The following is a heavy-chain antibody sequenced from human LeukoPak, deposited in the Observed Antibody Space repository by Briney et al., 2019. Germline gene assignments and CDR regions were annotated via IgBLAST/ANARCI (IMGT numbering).Heavy chain of an antibody. CDR3: ARGGGPGKRPYCSGGSCYRSRAFDI. CDR2: IYYSGST. D-gene: IGHD2-15*01. J-gene: IGHJ3*02. CDR1: GGSIISYY. V-gene: IGHV4-59*12. Sequence: SETLSLTCTVSGGSIISYYWSWIRQPPGKGLEWIGYIYYSGSTNYNPSLKSRVTISVDTSKNQFSLKLTSVTAADTAVYYCARGGGPGKRPYCSGGSCYRSRAFDIWGQGTMVTVSS.